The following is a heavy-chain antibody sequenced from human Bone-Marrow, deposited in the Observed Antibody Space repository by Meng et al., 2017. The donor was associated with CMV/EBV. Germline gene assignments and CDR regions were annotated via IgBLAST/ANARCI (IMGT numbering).Heavy chain of an antibody. CDR1: GLTFSAYW. Sequence: GGSLRLSCAASGLTFSAYWMSWVRQTPGRGLEWVANIKQDGAEKFYVDSVKGRFTIFRDNAKNSVYLQMNSLRVEDTAVYYCARESVRRISVVTAGYLDYWGQGALVTVSS. CDR2: IKQDGAEK. V-gene: IGHV3-7*01. D-gene: IGHD2-21*02. J-gene: IGHJ4*02. CDR3: ARESVRRISVVTAGYLDY.